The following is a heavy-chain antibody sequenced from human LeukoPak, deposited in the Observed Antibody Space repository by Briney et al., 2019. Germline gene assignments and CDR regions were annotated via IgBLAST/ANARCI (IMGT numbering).Heavy chain of an antibody. J-gene: IGHJ4*02. Sequence: SVKVSSKASGGTFSSYAISWVRQAPGQGLEWMGGIIPIFGTANYAQKFQGRVTITADESTSTAYMELSNLRSEDTAVYYCARGIYSSSWYSFFDYWGQGTLVTVSS. CDR2: IIPIFGTA. V-gene: IGHV1-69*01. D-gene: IGHD6-13*01. CDR1: GGTFSSYA. CDR3: ARGIYSSSWYSFFDY.